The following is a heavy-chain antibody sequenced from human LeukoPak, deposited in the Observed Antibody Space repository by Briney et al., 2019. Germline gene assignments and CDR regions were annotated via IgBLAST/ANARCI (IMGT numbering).Heavy chain of an antibody. D-gene: IGHD6-19*01. CDR2: IYYSGST. V-gene: IGHV4-39*01. CDR1: GGSISSSSYY. Sequence: SETLSLTCTVSGGSISSSSYYWGWIRQPPGKGLEWIGTIYYSGSTYYNPSLKSRVTISVDTSKNQFSLKLSSVTAADTAVDYCARLNSGRFDPWGQGTLVTVSS. CDR3: ARLNSGRFDP. J-gene: IGHJ5*02.